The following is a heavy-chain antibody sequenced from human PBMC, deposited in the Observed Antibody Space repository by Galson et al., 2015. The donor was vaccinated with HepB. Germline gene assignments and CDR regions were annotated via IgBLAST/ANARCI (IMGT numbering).Heavy chain of an antibody. J-gene: IGHJ6*03. CDR3: ARHWGGATPGNFYYSYYMDV. Sequence: QSGAEVKKSGESLKISCKASGYSFTSYWIGWVRQVPGKGLEWMGIIYPGDSDTKYSPSFQGQVTISADKSISTAYLQWSGLRASDTAIYYCARHWGGATPGNFYYSYYMDVWGKGTTVTVSS. V-gene: IGHV5-51*01. CDR2: IYPGDSDT. D-gene: IGHD1-26*01. CDR1: GYSFTSYW.